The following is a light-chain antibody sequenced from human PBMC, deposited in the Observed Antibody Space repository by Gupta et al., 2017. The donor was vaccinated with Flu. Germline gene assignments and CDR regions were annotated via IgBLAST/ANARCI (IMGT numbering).Light chain of an antibody. Sequence: TARITCGGDDIESKSVHWCQQKPGQAPVLVVYDDSDRPSGIPERFSGSNSGNTATLTISRVEAGDEADYYCQVWDTSSDHVVFGGGTKLTVL. CDR1: DIESKS. CDR3: QVWDTSSDHVV. V-gene: IGLV3-21*02. CDR2: DDS. J-gene: IGLJ2*01.